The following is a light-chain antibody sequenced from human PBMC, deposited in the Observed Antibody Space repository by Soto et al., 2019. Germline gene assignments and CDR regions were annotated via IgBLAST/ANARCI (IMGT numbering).Light chain of an antibody. J-gene: IGKJ5*01. CDR3: QQYDNLPIT. Sequence: DIVMTESPDSLAVSLSERATINCKSGQSVLYSSNNKNYLAWYQQKPGQPPKLLIYWASTRESGVPDRFSGSGSGTDFTFTISSLQPEDIATYYCQQYDNLPITFGQGTRLEIK. CDR2: WAS. V-gene: IGKV4-1*01. CDR1: QSVLYSSNNKNY.